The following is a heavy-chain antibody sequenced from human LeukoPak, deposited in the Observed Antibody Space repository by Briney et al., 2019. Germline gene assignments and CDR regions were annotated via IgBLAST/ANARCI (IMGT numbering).Heavy chain of an antibody. J-gene: IGHJ4*02. CDR3: ARDRRYRSGDNYYLHYFDS. Sequence: SETLSLTCTVSGASISNYYWCWMRRSPPRGLVRVGYIHCTRDTTYNPSFKSRITISVDTSKNQFSLKLNSVTAADTAIYYCARDRRYRSGDNYYLHYFDSWGQGTLVTVSS. V-gene: IGHV4-59*01. D-gene: IGHD2-15*01. CDR2: IHCTRDT. CDR1: GASISNYY.